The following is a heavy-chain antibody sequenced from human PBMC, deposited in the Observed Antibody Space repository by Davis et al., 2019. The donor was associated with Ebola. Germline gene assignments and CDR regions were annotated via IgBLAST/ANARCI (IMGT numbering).Heavy chain of an antibody. CDR1: GGSISGGHW. Sequence: MPSETLSLTCTASGGSISGGHWWTWLRQSPGKGLEWIGETYHSGSTNYNPSLKSRVTISVDTSKNQFSLKLSSVTAADTAVYYCARARAYNWFDPWGQGTLVTVSS. CDR2: TYHSGST. V-gene: IGHV4-4*02. J-gene: IGHJ5*02. CDR3: ARARAYNWFDP.